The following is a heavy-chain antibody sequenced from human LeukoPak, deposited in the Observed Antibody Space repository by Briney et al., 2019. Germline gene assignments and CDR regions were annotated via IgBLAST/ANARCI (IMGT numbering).Heavy chain of an antibody. Sequence: SETLSLTCAVYGGSFSGYYWSWIRQPPGKGLEWIGEINHSGSTNYNPSLKSRVTISVDTSKNQFSLKLSSVTAADTAVYYCASILRDGYNLGYWGQGTLVTVSS. CDR1: GGSFSGYY. CDR2: INHSGST. J-gene: IGHJ4*02. CDR3: ASILRDGYNLGY. V-gene: IGHV4-34*01. D-gene: IGHD5-24*01.